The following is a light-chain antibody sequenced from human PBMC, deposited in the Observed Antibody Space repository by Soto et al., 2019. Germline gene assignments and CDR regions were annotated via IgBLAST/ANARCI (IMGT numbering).Light chain of an antibody. CDR3: QQYGDWPLT. Sequence: EIVLTQSPGTLSFSPVERATLXWRTSQSVRSTYLAWYQQKPGQAPRLLIFGVSNRAAGIPARFSGSGSGTEFTLTISSLQSEDFAVYYCQQYGDWPLTFGGGTKVDIK. J-gene: IGKJ4*01. CDR1: QSVRSTY. CDR2: GVS. V-gene: IGKV3-15*01.